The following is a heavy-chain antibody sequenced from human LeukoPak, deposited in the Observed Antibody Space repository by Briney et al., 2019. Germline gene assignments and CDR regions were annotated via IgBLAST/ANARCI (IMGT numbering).Heavy chain of an antibody. CDR3: ARDLTYYDILTGYLSLHFDY. CDR2: ISSSSSYI. Sequence: GGSLRLSCAASGFTFSSYSMNWVRQAPGKGLEWVSSISSSSSYIYYADSVKGRFTISRDNAKNSLYPQMNSLRAEDTAVYYCARDLTYYDILTGYLSLHFDYWGQGTLVTVSS. CDR1: GFTFSSYS. V-gene: IGHV3-21*01. J-gene: IGHJ4*02. D-gene: IGHD3-9*01.